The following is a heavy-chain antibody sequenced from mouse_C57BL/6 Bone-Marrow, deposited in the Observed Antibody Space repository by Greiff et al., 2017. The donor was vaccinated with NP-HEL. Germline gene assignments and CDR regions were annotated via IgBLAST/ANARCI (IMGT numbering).Heavy chain of an antibody. CDR1: GYSFTGYY. CDR2: INPSTGGT. V-gene: IGHV1-42*01. Sequence: EVQLQQPGPELVKPGASVKISCKASGYSFTGYYMNWVKQSPEKSLEWIGVINPSTGGTTYNQKFKAKATLTVDKSSSTAYMQLKSLTSEDSAVYYCARERSDYWGQGTTLTVSS. CDR3: ARERSDY. J-gene: IGHJ2*01.